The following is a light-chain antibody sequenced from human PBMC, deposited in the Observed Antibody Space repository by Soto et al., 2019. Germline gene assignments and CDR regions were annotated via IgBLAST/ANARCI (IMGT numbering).Light chain of an antibody. V-gene: IGLV2-14*03. J-gene: IGLJ1*01. CDR1: SSDVGGSNF. Sequence: QSALTQHASVSASPGQSITISCTGTSSDVGGSNFVSWYQQHPGKPPKLIIYDVATRPSGVSNRFSGSKSGSTASLIISRLQTEDEADYYCVSFTSSTTYVFGSGTKLTVL. CDR3: VSFTSSTTYV. CDR2: DVA.